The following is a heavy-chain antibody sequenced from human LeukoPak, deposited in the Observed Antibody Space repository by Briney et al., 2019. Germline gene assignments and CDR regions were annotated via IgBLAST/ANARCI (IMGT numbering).Heavy chain of an antibody. Sequence: GASVKVSCKASGYTFTGYYMHWVRQAPGQGLEWMERINPNSGGTNYAQKFQGRVTMTRDTSISTAYMELSRLRSDDTAVYYCARTVGWLQSHYYFDYWGQGTLVTVSS. V-gene: IGHV1-2*06. CDR3: ARTVGWLQSHYYFDY. D-gene: IGHD5-24*01. J-gene: IGHJ4*02. CDR1: GYTFTGYY. CDR2: INPNSGGT.